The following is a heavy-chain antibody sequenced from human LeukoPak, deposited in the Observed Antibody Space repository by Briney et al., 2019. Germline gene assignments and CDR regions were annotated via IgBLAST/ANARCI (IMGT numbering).Heavy chain of an antibody. J-gene: IGHJ4*02. CDR1: GFTVNSGY. D-gene: IGHD3-10*01. V-gene: IGHV3-66*01. CDR2: IYRGGST. Sequence: GGSLRLSCAASGFTVNSGYISWVRQAPGKGLEWVSVIYRGGSTHYADSVKGRFTISRDNWKNTLDLQMNSLRAEDTAVYYCARMGLWFGELLGRRDYWGQGTLVTVSS. CDR3: ARMGLWFGELLGRRDY.